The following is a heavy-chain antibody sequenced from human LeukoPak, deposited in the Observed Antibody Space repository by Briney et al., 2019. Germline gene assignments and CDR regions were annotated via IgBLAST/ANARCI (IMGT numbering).Heavy chain of an antibody. D-gene: IGHD5-12*01. Sequence: PGGSLRLSCAASGFTFSSYGMSWVRQAPGKGLEWVSAISGSGGSTYYADSVKGRFTISRDNSKNTLYLQMNSLRAEDTAVYYCAKDTRAQWLRYNFDYWGQGTLVTVSS. CDR3: AKDTRAQWLRYNFDY. CDR2: ISGSGGST. V-gene: IGHV3-23*01. CDR1: GFTFSSYG. J-gene: IGHJ4*02.